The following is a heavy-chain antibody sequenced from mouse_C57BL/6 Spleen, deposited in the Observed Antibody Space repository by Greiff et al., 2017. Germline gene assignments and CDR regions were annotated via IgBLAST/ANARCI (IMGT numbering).Heavy chain of an antibody. CDR1: GYTFTSYW. Sequence: QVQLQQPGAELVMPGASVKLSCKASGYTFTSYWMHWVKQRPGQGLEWIGEIDPSDSYTNYNQKFKGKSTLTVDKSSSTAYMQLSSLTSEDSAVYYCARGLIYYGYDGGDYWGQGTTLTVSS. J-gene: IGHJ2*01. D-gene: IGHD2-2*01. CDR2: IDPSDSYT. CDR3: ARGLIYYGYDGGDY. V-gene: IGHV1-69*01.